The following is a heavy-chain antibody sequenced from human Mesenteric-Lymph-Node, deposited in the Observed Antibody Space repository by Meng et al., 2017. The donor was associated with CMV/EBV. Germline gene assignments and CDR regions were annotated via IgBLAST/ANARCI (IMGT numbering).Heavy chain of an antibody. CDR3: ARDSDEIRYFYWLFPMDH. V-gene: IGHV3-21*01. J-gene: IGHJ4*02. CDR1: GFSFDSHG. D-gene: IGHD3-9*01. CDR2: ISSGTNYI. Sequence: GESLKISCEASGFSFDSHGMNWVRQAPGKGLEWVASISSGTNYIHYADSVKGRFPISRDNAKNSLSLQMDGLRVEDTGVNYCARDSDEIRYFYWLFPMDHWGQGTLVTVSS.